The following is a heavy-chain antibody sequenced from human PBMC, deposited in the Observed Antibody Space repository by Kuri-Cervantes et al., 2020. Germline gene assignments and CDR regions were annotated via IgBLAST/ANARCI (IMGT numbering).Heavy chain of an antibody. CDR3: AKETTGYSYGNLDY. J-gene: IGHJ4*02. D-gene: IGHD5-18*01. Sequence: GESLKISCAASGFTFSSYGMRWVRQAPGKGLEWVAVISYDGSNKYYADSVKGRFTISRDNSKNTLYLQMNSLRAEDTAVYYCAKETTGYSYGNLDYWGQGTLVTDSS. V-gene: IGHV3-30*18. CDR2: ISYDGSNK. CDR1: GFTFSSYG.